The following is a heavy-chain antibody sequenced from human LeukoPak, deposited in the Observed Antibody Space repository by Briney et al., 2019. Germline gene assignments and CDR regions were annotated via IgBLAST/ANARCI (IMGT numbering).Heavy chain of an antibody. V-gene: IGHV3-64D*06. Sequence: QTGRSLRLSRSASGFSFSSSPMHWVRQAPGKTLEYVSAISSDGRNTYYADSVKGRFTMSRYNSKNTLSLQMSSLRPEDTAVYYCVPHINYSYQYWGRGTQVTVSA. CDR2: ISSDGRNT. CDR3: VPHINYSYQY. CDR1: GFSFSSSP. D-gene: IGHD5-18*01. J-gene: IGHJ4*02.